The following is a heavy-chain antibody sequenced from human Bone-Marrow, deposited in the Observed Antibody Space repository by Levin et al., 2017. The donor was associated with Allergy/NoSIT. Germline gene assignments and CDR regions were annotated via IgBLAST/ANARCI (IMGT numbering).Heavy chain of an antibody. CDR2: ISKDSVTI. V-gene: IGHV3-11*01. J-gene: IGHJ4*02. D-gene: IGHD5-18*01. Sequence: GESLKISCTVSGFSLSDYYMSWVRQPPGKGLEWVSYISKDSVTIYYADSVRGRFTISRDNAKNSLYLQINSLRADDTAVYYCVRDGGLLDYWGQGTLLTVSS. CDR3: VRDGGLLDY. CDR1: GFSLSDYY.